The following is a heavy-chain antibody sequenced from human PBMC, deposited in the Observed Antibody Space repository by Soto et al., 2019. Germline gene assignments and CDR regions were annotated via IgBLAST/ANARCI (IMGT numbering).Heavy chain of an antibody. D-gene: IGHD3-3*01. CDR2: ISAYNGNT. CDR3: ARGNLNLRFLEWLPNYFDY. J-gene: IGHJ4*02. Sequence: ASVKVSCKASGYTFTSYGISWVRQAPGQGLEWMGWISAYNGNTNYAQKLQGRVTMTTDTSTSTAYMELRSLRSDDTAVYYCARGNLNLRFLEWLPNYFDYWGQGTLVTVSS. CDR1: GYTFTSYG. V-gene: IGHV1-18*04.